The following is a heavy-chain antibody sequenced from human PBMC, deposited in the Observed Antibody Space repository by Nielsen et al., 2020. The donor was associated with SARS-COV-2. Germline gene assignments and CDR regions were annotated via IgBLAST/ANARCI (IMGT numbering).Heavy chain of an antibody. V-gene: IGHV3-53*01. CDR3: AKDHVVAGTDY. CDR2: IYSGGST. CDR1: GFTVSSNY. D-gene: IGHD6-19*01. J-gene: IGHJ4*02. Sequence: GSLKISCAASGFTVSSNYMSWVRQAPGKGLEWVSVIYSGGSTYYADSVKGRFTISRDNSKNTLYLQMNSLRAEDTAVYYCAKDHVVAGTDYWGQGTLVTVSS.